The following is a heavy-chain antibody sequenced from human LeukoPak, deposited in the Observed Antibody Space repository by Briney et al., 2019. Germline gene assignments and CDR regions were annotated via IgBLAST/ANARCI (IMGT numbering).Heavy chain of an antibody. V-gene: IGHV3-43*02. J-gene: IGHJ4*02. D-gene: IGHD3-3*01. CDR3: AKDLPQYYDFWSGYYGGFDY. CDR1: GFTFEDYA. Sequence: GGSLRLSCVASGFTFEDYAMHWVRQAPGKGLEWVSLISGDGGNIYYAESVKGRFTISRDNSKNSLYLQMNSLRTEDTALYYCAKDLPQYYDFWSGYYGGFDYWGQGTLVTVSS. CDR2: ISGDGGNI.